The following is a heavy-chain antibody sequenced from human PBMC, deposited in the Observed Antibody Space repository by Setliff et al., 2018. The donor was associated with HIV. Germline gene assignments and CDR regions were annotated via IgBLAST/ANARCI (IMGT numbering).Heavy chain of an antibody. J-gene: IGHJ4*02. V-gene: IGHV4-59*11. Sequence: SETLSLTCTVSGGSISSHYWSWIRQPPGKGLEWIGSIYHTGSTYYNPSLKSRVTMSVDTSKNQFSLKLISVTAADTAVYYCASMERGSGFSNRNYFDYWGQGTLVTVSS. D-gene: IGHD6-19*01. CDR2: IYHTGST. CDR1: GGSISSHY. CDR3: ASMERGSGFSNRNYFDY.